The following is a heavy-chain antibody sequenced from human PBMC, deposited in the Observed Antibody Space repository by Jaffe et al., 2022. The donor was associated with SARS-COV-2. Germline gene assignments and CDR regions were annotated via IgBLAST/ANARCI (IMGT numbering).Heavy chain of an antibody. CDR2: IDNRGTT. J-gene: IGHJ4*02. CDR3: ARDHCRSGGTCYNY. Sequence: QVQLQQWGAGLLKPSETVSLTCAVYGESVSGYYWTWVRQPPGEGLEWIGEIDNRGTTNYNPSLKSRVTISVDRSKDQFSLNLRSVTAADTAVYYCARDHCRSGGTCYNYWGQGTLVTVSS. CDR1: GESVSGYY. V-gene: IGHV4-34*02. D-gene: IGHD3-3*02.